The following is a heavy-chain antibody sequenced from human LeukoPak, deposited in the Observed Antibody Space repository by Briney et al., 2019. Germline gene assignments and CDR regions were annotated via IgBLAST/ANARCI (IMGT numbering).Heavy chain of an antibody. D-gene: IGHD6-19*01. CDR2: VNPSGGAT. CDR3: ATYTSAIQYFLY. J-gene: IGHJ4*02. CDR1: GYSFTDYY. V-gene: IGHV1-2*02. Sequence: GASVKVSCKASGYSFTDYYIHWVRQAPGQGPEWMGWVNPSGGATKYAQKFQDRVTMSRDTSISTAYLELSGLTSDDTAVYYCATYTSAIQYFLYWGLAALVTVSS.